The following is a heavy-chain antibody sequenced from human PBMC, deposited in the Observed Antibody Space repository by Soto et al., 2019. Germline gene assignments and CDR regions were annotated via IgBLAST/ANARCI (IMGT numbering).Heavy chain of an antibody. CDR2: IIPIFGTA. CDR1: GGTFSSYA. CDR3: AKYSSSRTYYYYGMDV. D-gene: IGHD6-6*01. Sequence: SVKISCKASGGTFSSYAMSWVRQAPGQGLAWMGGIIPIFGTANYAQKFQGRVTITADKSTSTAYMELSSLRSEDTAVYYCAKYSSSRTYYYYGMDVWGQGTTVTVSS. V-gene: IGHV1-69*06. J-gene: IGHJ6*02.